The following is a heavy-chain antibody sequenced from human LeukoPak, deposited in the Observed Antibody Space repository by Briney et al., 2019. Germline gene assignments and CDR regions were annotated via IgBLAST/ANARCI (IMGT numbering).Heavy chain of an antibody. D-gene: IGHD2-8*02. CDR2: TLYRSKWNN. V-gene: IGHV6-1*01. CDR3: AHLRTGTSDVFDI. CDR1: GDTVSSKRAA. J-gene: IGHJ3*02. Sequence: SQTLSLTCAISGDTVSSKRAASTWVRQSPLSGLEWLGRTLYRSKWNNDYAVALKGRITIKPDTSKNQFSLQLNSVTPEDTAVYYCAHLRTGTSDVFDIWGQGTTVTVSS.